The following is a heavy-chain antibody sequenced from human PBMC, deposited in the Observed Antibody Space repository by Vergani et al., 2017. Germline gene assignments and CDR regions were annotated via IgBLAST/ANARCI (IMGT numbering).Heavy chain of an antibody. CDR1: GFTFSSYS. CDR2: ISSSSSYI. Sequence: EVQLVESGGGLVKPGGSLRLSCAASGFTFSSYSMNWVRQAPGKGLDWVSSISSSSSYIYYADSVKGRFTISRDNAKNSLYLQMNSLRAEDTAVYYCASYDSSGYASPADYWGQGTLVTVSS. CDR3: ASYDSSGYASPADY. V-gene: IGHV3-21*01. J-gene: IGHJ4*02. D-gene: IGHD3-22*01.